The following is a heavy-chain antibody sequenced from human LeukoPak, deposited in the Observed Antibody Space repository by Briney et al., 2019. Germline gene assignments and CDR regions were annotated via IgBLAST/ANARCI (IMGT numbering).Heavy chain of an antibody. CDR3: ARAGAYYDILTGYYYYYYGMDV. CDR1: GFTFSSFG. Sequence: PGRSLTLSCAASGFTFSSFGMHWVRQAPGKGLEWVAVIWYDASNKYYADSVKGRFTISRDNSKNTLYLQMNSLRAEDTAVYYCARAGAYYDILTGYYYYYYGMDVWGQGTTVTVSS. V-gene: IGHV3-33*01. D-gene: IGHD3-9*01. CDR2: IWYDASNK. J-gene: IGHJ6*02.